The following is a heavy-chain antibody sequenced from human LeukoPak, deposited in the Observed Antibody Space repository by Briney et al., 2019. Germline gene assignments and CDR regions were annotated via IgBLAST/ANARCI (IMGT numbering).Heavy chain of an antibody. Sequence: GRSLRLSCAASGFTFDDYAMHWVRQAPGKGLEWVSGISWNSGSIGYADSVKGRFTISRDNAKNSLYLQMNSLRAEDTAVYYCARAAVWFGELLYPWFDPWGQGTLVTVSS. J-gene: IGHJ5*02. V-gene: IGHV3-9*01. CDR1: GFTFDDYA. CDR2: ISWNSGSI. D-gene: IGHD3-10*01. CDR3: ARAAVWFGELLYPWFDP.